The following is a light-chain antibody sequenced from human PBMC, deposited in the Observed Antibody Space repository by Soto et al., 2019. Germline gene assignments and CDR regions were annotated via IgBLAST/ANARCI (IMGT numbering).Light chain of an antibody. CDR3: QQANSFPLT. Sequence: ELVLTQSPGTLSLSPGERATLSCRASQSVTSSHLAWYQQKPGQAPRLLIYGASTRATGVPDRFSGSGSGTDFTLTISSLQPEDFATYYCQQANSFPLTFGGGTKVEIK. V-gene: IGKV3-20*01. CDR1: QSVTSSH. CDR2: GAS. J-gene: IGKJ4*01.